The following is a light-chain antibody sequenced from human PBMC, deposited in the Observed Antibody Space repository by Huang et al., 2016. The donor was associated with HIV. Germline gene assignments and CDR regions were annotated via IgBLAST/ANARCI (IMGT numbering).Light chain of an antibody. CDR3: QQYYDWPWT. CDR2: SAS. CDR1: RTVNNK. J-gene: IGKJ1*01. Sequence: ILVSQSPATLSVSPGDSATISCRANRTVNNKMAWFQQKVGKAPRLIIYSASVRASSSGVPDRFLGRGSGTEFTLSITSVQSEDLAVYYCQQYYDWPWTFGQGTRV. V-gene: IGKV3D-15*01.